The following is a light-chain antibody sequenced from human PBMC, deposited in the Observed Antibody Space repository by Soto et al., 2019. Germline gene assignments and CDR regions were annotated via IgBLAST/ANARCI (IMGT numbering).Light chain of an antibody. CDR3: SSYAGSNNLV. Sequence: QSVLTQPPSASGSPGQSVTISCTGTSSDVGGYNSVSWYQQHPGKAPKLMIYEVTERPSGVPGRFSGSKSGNTASLTVSGLQAEDEADYYCSSYAGSNNLVFGGGTQLTVL. V-gene: IGLV2-8*01. CDR2: EVT. CDR1: SSDVGGYNS. J-gene: IGLJ2*01.